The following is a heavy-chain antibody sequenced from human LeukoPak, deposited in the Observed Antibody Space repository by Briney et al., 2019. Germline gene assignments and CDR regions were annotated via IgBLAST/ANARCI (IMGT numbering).Heavy chain of an antibody. Sequence: SETLSLTCAVYGGSFSGYYWSWIRQPPGKGLEWIGDINHSGSTNYNPSLKSRVTISVDTSKNQFSLKLRSVTAADTAVYYCARGRGKCSSTSCPHYYYMDVWGKGTTVAVSS. V-gene: IGHV4-34*01. CDR1: GGSFSGYY. CDR3: ARGRGKCSSTSCPHYYYMDV. D-gene: IGHD2-2*01. J-gene: IGHJ6*03. CDR2: INHSGST.